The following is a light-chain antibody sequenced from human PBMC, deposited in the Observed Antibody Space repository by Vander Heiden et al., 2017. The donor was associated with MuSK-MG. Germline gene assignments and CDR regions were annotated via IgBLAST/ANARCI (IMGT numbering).Light chain of an antibody. V-gene: IGKV1-27*01. CDR1: QGISNF. CDR2: AAS. CDR3: QKDNSAPFT. Sequence: DIQMTQSPSSLSASVGDRVTITCRARQGISNFLAWYLQKPGKVPKLLIYAASTLQSGVPSRFSGSGSGTDFTLTISSLQPEDVATYFCQKDNSAPFTFGPGTKVDIK. J-gene: IGKJ3*01.